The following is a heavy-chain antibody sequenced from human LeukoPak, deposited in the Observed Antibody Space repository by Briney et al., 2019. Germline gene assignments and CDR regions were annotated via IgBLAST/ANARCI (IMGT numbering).Heavy chain of an antibody. CDR1: GFTFDDYA. CDR2: ISWNSGSI. Sequence: PGRSLRLSCAASGFTFDDYAMHWVRQAPGKGLEWVSGISWNSGSIGYTDSVKGRFTISRDNAKNSLFLQMNSLRAEDTAFYYCAKDIYLKVTGLRYFDLWGRGTLVTVSS. CDR3: AKDIYLKVTGLRYFDL. V-gene: IGHV3-9*01. D-gene: IGHD2-21*02. J-gene: IGHJ2*01.